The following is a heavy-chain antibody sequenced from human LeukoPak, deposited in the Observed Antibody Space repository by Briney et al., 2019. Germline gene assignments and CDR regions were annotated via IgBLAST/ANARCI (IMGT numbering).Heavy chain of an antibody. V-gene: IGHV3-33*01. CDR1: RFTFSNYG. J-gene: IGHJ4*02. D-gene: IGHD3-22*01. CDR2: IWYDGSNK. Sequence: GRSLRLSCAASRFTFSNYGMHWVRQAPGKGLEWGAVIWYDGSNKYYADSVKGRFTISRDNSKNTLYLQMNSLRAEDTAVYYCARGRGYDSGTYNYAFSDYWGQGTLVTVSS. CDR3: ARGRGYDSGTYNYAFSDY.